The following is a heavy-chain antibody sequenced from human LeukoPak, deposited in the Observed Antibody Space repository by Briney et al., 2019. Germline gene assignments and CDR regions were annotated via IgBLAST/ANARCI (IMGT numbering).Heavy chain of an antibody. J-gene: IGHJ4*02. Sequence: GGSLRLSCAASGFTFSTYWMSWVRQAPGKGLEWVANIKKDGSEKYYMDSVKGRFTIPRDNAENSLYLQMNSLRAEDTAVYYCAREGVHCSGRSCLKAYWGQGTQVTVSS. D-gene: IGHD2-15*01. CDR3: AREGVHCSGRSCLKAY. CDR1: GFTFSTYW. V-gene: IGHV3-7*03. CDR2: IKKDGSEK.